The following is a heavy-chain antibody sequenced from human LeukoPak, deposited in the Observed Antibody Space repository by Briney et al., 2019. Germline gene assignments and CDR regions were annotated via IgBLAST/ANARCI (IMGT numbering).Heavy chain of an antibody. CDR2: IYYSGST. D-gene: IGHD4-17*01. Sequence: SETLSLACTVSGGSISSSSYYWGWIRQPPGKGLEWIGSIYYSGSTYYNPSLKSRVTISVDTSKNQFSLKLSSVTAADTAVYYCARHPSPYGVKCYGMDVWGQGTTVTVSS. CDR1: GGSISSSSYY. CDR3: ARHPSPYGVKCYGMDV. J-gene: IGHJ6*02. V-gene: IGHV4-39*01.